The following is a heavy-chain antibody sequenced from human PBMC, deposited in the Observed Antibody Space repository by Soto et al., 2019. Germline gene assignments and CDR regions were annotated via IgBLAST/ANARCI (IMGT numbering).Heavy chain of an antibody. CDR2: IYYSGST. CDR3: ARAPVTTPNYYYGMDV. D-gene: IGHD4-17*01. V-gene: IGHV4-59*01. CDR1: GGSISSYY. J-gene: IGHJ6*02. Sequence: SETLSLTCTVSGGSISSYYWSWIRQPPGKGLEWIGYIYYSGSTNYNPSLKSRVTISVDTSKNQFSLKLSSVTAADTAVYYCARAPVTTPNYYYGMDVWGQGTTVTVS.